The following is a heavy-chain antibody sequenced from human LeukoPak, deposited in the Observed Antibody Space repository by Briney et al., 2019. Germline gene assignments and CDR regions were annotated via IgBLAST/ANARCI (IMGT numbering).Heavy chain of an antibody. Sequence: SETLSLTCTVSGGSISSYYWSWIRQPPGKGLEWIGYIYTSGRTNYNPSLKSRVTISVDTSNNQFSLKLSSVTAADTAVYYCARLLNWFDPWGQGTLVTVSS. CDR1: GGSISSYY. CDR2: IYTSGRT. V-gene: IGHV4-4*09. J-gene: IGHJ5*02. CDR3: ARLLNWFDP. D-gene: IGHD1-26*01.